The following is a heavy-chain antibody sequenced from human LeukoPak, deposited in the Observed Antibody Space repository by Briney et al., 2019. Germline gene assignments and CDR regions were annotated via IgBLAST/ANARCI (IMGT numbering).Heavy chain of an antibody. D-gene: IGHD3-22*01. Sequence: SVTVSCKASGGTFSSYAISWVRQAPGQGLEWMGRTIPIFGIANYAQKFQGRVTITADKSTSTAYMELSSLRSEDTAVYYCARVSVRGSDYYDSSGYHYWGQGTLVTVSS. CDR2: TIPIFGIA. CDR1: GGTFSSYA. V-gene: IGHV1-69*04. J-gene: IGHJ4*02. CDR3: ARVSVRGSDYYDSSGYHY.